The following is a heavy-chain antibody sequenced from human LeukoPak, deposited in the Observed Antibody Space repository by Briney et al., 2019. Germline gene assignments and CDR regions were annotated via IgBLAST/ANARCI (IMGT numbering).Heavy chain of an antibody. CDR3: ASIGSGPTDY. D-gene: IGHD3-10*01. Sequence: GASVKVSCKASGYMFNLYGISWVRQAPGQGLEWMAWTSVSNGDTKYGQKFQGRVTVTTDTSTSTVYLELRSLRPDDTAVYYCASIGSGPTDYWGQGTLVTVSS. J-gene: IGHJ4*02. CDR1: GYMFNLYG. V-gene: IGHV1-18*01. CDR2: TSVSNGDT.